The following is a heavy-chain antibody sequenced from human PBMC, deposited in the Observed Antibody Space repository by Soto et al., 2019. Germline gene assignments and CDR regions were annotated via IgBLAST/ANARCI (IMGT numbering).Heavy chain of an antibody. CDR1: GFTFSRYA. CDR2: IWYDGNNK. V-gene: IGHV3-33*06. Sequence: QVQPVESGGGVVQPGKSLRLSCAASGFTFSRYAMHWVRQAPGKGLEWVAVIWYDGNNKYYADSVKGRFTISRDNSKNTLYLQMNSLRVEDTAVYYCAQDSSGYYWGQGTLVTVSS. D-gene: IGHD3-22*01. CDR3: AQDSSGYY. J-gene: IGHJ4*02.